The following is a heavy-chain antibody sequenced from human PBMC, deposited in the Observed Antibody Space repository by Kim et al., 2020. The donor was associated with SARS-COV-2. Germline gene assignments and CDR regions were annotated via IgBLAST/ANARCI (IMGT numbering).Heavy chain of an antibody. CDR3: ARTTRQYAFWSGRRFYP. CDR2: FYYGGST. V-gene: IGHV4-59*01. CDR1: GGAISDYY. J-gene: IGHJ5*02. Sequence: SETLSLTCAVSGGAISDYYWSWIRQPPGKGLEWIGYFYYGGSTNYNPSLKSRVTMSLDTSKNSFSLKLTSVIAADTAVYFCARTTRQYAFWSGRRFYPWG. D-gene: IGHD3-3*01.